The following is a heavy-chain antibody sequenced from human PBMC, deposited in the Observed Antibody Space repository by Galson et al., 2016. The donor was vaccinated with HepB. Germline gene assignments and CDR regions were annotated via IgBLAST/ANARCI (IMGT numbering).Heavy chain of an antibody. V-gene: IGHV1-18*01. CDR1: GYKFTTYG. CDR3: ARDRYVVFGLGLLEGPFDD. J-gene: IGHJ4*02. Sequence: SVKVSCKASGYKFTTYGISWVRQAPGQGLEWVGWISGYNGNTKYAKNFQDRVTMTTDTSTDTVHMELRSLRSDDTAMYYCARDRYVVFGLGLLEGPFDDWGQGTLVTVSA. D-gene: IGHD1-1*01. CDR2: ISGYNGNT.